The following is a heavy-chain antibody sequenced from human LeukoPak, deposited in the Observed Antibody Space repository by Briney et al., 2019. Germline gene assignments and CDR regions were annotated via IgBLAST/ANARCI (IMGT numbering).Heavy chain of an antibody. CDR2: ISATGSSI. Sequence: KSGGSLRLSCAASAFTFSDYYMSWIRQAPGKGLEWVSYISATGSSIYYADSVKGRFTISRDNAYYSLYLQMNNLRVEDTAVYYCAGPYCRGGSCFGFHIWGQGAVVTVSS. CDR1: AFTFSDYY. D-gene: IGHD2-15*01. V-gene: IGHV3-11*04. CDR3: AGPYCRGGSCFGFHI. J-gene: IGHJ3*02.